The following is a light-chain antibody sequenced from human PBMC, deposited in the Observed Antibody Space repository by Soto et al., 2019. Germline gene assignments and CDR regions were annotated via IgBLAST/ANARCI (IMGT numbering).Light chain of an antibody. J-gene: IGKJ4*01. Sequence: IVLTQSPGTLSLSPGERATLSCAASQSVSLTALAWYQHKPGQAPRLLIYGASFRATGIPHRFSGSGAGTDFTLTISSLESEDSAVYYCQQYSSSPLTFGVGTKVEIK. V-gene: IGKV3-20*01. CDR1: QSVSLTA. CDR3: QQYSSSPLT. CDR2: GAS.